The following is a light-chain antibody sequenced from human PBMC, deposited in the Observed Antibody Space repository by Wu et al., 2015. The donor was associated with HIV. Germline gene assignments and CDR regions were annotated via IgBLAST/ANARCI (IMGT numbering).Light chain of an antibody. CDR1: QTVTSAY. Sequence: EIVLTQSPGTQSLSPGERATLSCRSSQTVTSAYLAWYQHKPGQAPRLLIYGGTSRATDIPDRFSGSGSEKDFTLTITRVEPEDVAVYYCQQYSSSPRTFGQGTRVELK. V-gene: IGKV3-20*01. J-gene: IGKJ1*01. CDR2: GGT. CDR3: QQYSSSPRT.